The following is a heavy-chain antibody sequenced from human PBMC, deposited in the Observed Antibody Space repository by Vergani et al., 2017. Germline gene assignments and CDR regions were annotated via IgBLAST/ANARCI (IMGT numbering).Heavy chain of an antibody. CDR2: IKQDGSEK. J-gene: IGHJ5*02. D-gene: IGHD2-15*01. CDR3: ARVRGDCSGGSCHNWFDP. Sequence: EVQLVESGGGLVQPGGSLRLSCAASGFTFSSYWMSWVRQAPGKGLEWVANIKQDGSEKYYVDSVKGRFTISRDNAKNSLYLQMNSLRAEDTAVYSCARVRGDCSGGSCHNWFDPWGQGTLVTVSS. V-gene: IGHV3-7*03. CDR1: GFTFSSYW.